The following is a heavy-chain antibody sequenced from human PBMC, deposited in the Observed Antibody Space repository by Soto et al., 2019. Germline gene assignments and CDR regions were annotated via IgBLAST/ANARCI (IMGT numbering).Heavy chain of an antibody. J-gene: IGHJ4*02. Sequence: GGSLRLSCSASGFSFSMFTMTWVRQAPGKGLEWVSSISSSSSYIQYADSVKGRFTISRDNAQNAVYLQMNSLSAEDTAVYYCARRLHYDSGAYYYWDQGTMVTVSS. CDR2: ISSSSSYI. CDR3: ARRLHYDSGAYYY. CDR1: GFSFSMFT. V-gene: IGHV3-21*06. D-gene: IGHD3-22*01.